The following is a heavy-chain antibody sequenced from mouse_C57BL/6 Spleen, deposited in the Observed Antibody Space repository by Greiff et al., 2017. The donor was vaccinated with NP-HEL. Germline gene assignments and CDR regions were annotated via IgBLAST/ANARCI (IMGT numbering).Heavy chain of an antibody. CDR2: IDPANGNT. CDR3: ARSLYDYDRYYAMDY. D-gene: IGHD2-4*01. J-gene: IGHJ4*01. CDR1: GFTITNTY. V-gene: IGHV14-3*01. Sequence: VQLQQSVAELVRPGASVKLSCTASGFTITNTYMHWVKQRPEQGLEWIGRIDPANGNTKYAPKFQGKAPITADTSSNTAYLQLSSLTSEDTDIYDCARSLYDYDRYYAMDYWGQGTSVTVSS.